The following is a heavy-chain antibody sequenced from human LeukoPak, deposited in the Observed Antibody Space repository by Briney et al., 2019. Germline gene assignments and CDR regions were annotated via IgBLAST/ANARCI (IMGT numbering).Heavy chain of an antibody. D-gene: IGHD3-10*01. Sequence: ASVKVSCKASGYTFTRYAMHWVRQAPGQRLEWMGWINAGNGNTKYSQKFQGRVTITRDTSASTAYMELSSLRSEDTAVYYCARGVYHYYGSGRVAFDIWGQGTMVTVSS. V-gene: IGHV1-3*01. J-gene: IGHJ3*02. CDR1: GYTFTRYA. CDR3: ARGVYHYYGSGRVAFDI. CDR2: INAGNGNT.